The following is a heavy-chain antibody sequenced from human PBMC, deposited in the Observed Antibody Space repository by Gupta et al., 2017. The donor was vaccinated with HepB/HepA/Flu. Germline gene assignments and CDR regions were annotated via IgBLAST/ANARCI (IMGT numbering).Heavy chain of an antibody. V-gene: IGHV3-33*01. J-gene: IGHJ4*02. CDR2: IWYDGSNK. Sequence: QVQLVESGGGVVQPGRSLILSCAASGFTFSSYGMHWVRQAPGKGLAWVAVIWYDGSNKYYADSVKGRFTISRDNSKNTLYLQMNSLRAEDTAVYYCAREITIFGVVPGGWDYWGQGTLVTVSS. CDR3: AREITIFGVVPGGWDY. D-gene: IGHD3-3*01. CDR1: GFTFSSYG.